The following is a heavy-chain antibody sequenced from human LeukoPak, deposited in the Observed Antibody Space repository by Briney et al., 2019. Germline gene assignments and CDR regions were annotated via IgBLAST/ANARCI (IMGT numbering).Heavy chain of an antibody. Sequence: SGTLSPTCTVSGGSISRSNGWSWVRQPPGKGLEWIGEIHDTGSTNYNPPLKSRVTMSLDKSKNQFSLNLNSVTAADTAVYYCATYYDILSGYTFDYWGQGTLVAVSS. CDR1: GGSISRSNG. D-gene: IGHD3-9*01. CDR3: ATYYDILSGYTFDY. V-gene: IGHV4-4*02. J-gene: IGHJ4*02. CDR2: IHDTGST.